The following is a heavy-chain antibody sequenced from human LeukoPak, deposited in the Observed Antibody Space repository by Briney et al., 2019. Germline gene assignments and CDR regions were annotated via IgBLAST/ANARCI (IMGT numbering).Heavy chain of an antibody. V-gene: IGHV3-74*01. CDR3: ARGVSSRSLRASHDY. CDR1: GFTFSSYW. Sequence: GSLRLSCAASGFTFSSYWMHWVRQAPGKGLVWGSRINSDGSSTNYADSVKGRFTLSRDNAKNTLYLQMNSLRAEDTAVYYCARGVSSRSLRASHDYWGQGTLVTVSS. J-gene: IGHJ4*02. CDR2: INSDGSST. D-gene: IGHD5/OR15-5a*01.